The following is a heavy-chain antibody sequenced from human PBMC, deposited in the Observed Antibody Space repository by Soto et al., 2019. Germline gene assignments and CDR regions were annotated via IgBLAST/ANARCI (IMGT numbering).Heavy chain of an antibody. CDR2: IIPIFGTA. J-gene: IGHJ6*02. V-gene: IGHV1-69*13. D-gene: IGHD2-2*01. Sequence: SVKVSCKASGGTFSSYAISWVRQAPGQGLEWMGGIIPIFGTANYAQKFQGRVTITADESTSTAYMELSSLRSEDTAVYYCARVVVPAASGGSYYYYGMDVLGQGTTVTVSS. CDR1: GGTFSSYA. CDR3: ARVVVPAASGGSYYYYGMDV.